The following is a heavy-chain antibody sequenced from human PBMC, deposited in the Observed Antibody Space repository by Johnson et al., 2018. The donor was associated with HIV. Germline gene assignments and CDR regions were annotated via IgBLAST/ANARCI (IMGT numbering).Heavy chain of an antibody. J-gene: IGHJ3*02. CDR3: AREEHYYDAFDI. CDR1: GFTFDDYG. D-gene: IGHD3-10*01. Sequence: DVQLVESGGGVVRPGGSLRLSCAASGFTFDDYGMSWVRQAPGKGLEWVSGINWNGGSTGYADSVKGRFTISRENAKNSLYLQMNSLRAGDTAVYYCAREEHYYDAFDIWGQGTMVTVSS. V-gene: IGHV3-20*04. CDR2: INWNGGST.